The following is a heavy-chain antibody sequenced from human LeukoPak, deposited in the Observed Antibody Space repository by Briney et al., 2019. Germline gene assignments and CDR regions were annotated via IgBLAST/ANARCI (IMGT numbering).Heavy chain of an antibody. J-gene: IGHJ4*02. CDR1: GFTFTIYA. D-gene: IGHD2/OR15-2a*01. CDR2: TRYDGSVK. CDR3: AKAPHSTEYYFGY. Sequence: PGGSLRLSCAASGFTFTIYAMSWVRQAPGKGLEWVAFTRYDGSVKFYADSVKGRFTISRDNSKNTLYLQINSLRAEDTAMYYCAKAPHSTEYYFGYWGQGTLVTVSS. V-gene: IGHV3-30*02.